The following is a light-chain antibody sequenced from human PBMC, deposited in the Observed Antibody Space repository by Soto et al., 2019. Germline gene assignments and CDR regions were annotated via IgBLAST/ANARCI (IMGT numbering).Light chain of an antibody. J-gene: IGLJ1*01. CDR3: ESYDSSLSGYV. CDR2: ANN. Sequence: QSVLTQPPSVSGAPGQRVTISCTGSSSNIGAGYDVHWYQQLPGTGPKLLIYANNNRPSGVPDRFSGSKSGTSASLAITGLRAEDESDYYCESYDSSLSGYVFGTGTKFTVL. V-gene: IGLV1-40*01. CDR1: SSNIGAGYD.